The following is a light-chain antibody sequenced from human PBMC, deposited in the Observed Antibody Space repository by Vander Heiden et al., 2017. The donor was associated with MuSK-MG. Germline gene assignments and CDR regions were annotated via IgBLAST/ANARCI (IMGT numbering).Light chain of an antibody. V-gene: IGKV1-12*01. Sequence: DSQMTQSPTFVSASVGDRVTLTCRASQGLSNGLVWYQQKPGKAPKLLIYASTTLHAGVPSRFSGSGSGADFTLTINSLQPEDFATYFCQQANSFPLTFGPGTRL. CDR1: QGLSNG. CDR2: AST. CDR3: QQANSFPLT. J-gene: IGKJ5*01.